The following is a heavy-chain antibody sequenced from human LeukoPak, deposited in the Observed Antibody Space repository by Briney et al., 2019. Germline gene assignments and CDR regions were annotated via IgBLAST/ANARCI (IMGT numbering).Heavy chain of an antibody. CDR2: IKTDGSST. J-gene: IGHJ4*02. CDR1: GFTFSSYG. D-gene: IGHD2-15*01. Sequence: GGSLRLSCAASGFTFSSYGMHWVRQAPGRGLVCVSRIKTDGSSTSYADSVKGRFTISRDNAKNTLYLQMNSLRAEDTAVYYCARDLSGPSLYWGQGTLVTVSS. V-gene: IGHV3-74*01. CDR3: ARDLSGPSLY.